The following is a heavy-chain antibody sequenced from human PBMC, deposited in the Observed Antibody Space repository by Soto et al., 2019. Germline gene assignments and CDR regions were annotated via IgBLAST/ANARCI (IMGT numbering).Heavy chain of an antibody. CDR2: ISYDGSNK. CDR3: AKDTTLNYDFWSGYNDGMDV. V-gene: IGHV3-30*18. CDR1: GFTFSSYG. J-gene: IGHJ6*02. Sequence: QVQLVESGGGVVQPGRSLRLSCAASGFTFSSYGMHWVRQAPGKGLEWVAVISYDGSNKYYADSVKGRFTISRDNSKNTLYLQMNSLRAEDTAVYYCAKDTTLNYDFWSGYNDGMDVWGQGTTVTVSS. D-gene: IGHD3-3*01.